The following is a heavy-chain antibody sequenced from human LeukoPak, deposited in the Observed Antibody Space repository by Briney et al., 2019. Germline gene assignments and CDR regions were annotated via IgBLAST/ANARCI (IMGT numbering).Heavy chain of an antibody. J-gene: IGHJ4*02. V-gene: IGHV4-34*01. CDR3: ARRGRRVLLWFGESVAGFDY. CDR2: INHSGST. CDR1: GGSFSGYY. D-gene: IGHD3-10*01. Sequence: SETLSLTCAVYGGSFSGYYWSWIRQPPGKGLEWIGEINHSGSTNYNPSLKSRVTISVDTSKNQFSLKLSSVTAADTAVYYCARRGRRVLLWFGESVAGFDYWSQGTLVTVSS.